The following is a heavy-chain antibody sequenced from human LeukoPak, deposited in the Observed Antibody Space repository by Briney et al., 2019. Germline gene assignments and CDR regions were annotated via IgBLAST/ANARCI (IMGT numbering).Heavy chain of an antibody. Sequence: GGSLRLSCAASGFTFSSYGMHWVRQAPGKGLEWVAVISYDGSNKYYADSVKGRFTISRDNSKNTLYLQMNSLRVEDTAVYYCAKKGEDYGDYWGQGTLVTVSS. CDR1: GFTFSSYG. CDR2: ISYDGSNK. V-gene: IGHV3-30*18. CDR3: AKKGEDYGDY. J-gene: IGHJ4*02.